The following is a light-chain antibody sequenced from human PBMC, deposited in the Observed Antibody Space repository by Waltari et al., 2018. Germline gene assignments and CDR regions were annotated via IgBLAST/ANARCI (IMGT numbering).Light chain of an antibody. CDR2: AAS. Sequence: DIQMTQSPPSLSASVGDRVTITCRESQMIDHYLNWYQHKPGEAPNLLTFAASSLQTGVPSRFSGTGSGTDFTLTINGLQPGDFATYFCQQSYTTPWTFGQGTKVEVK. CDR3: QQSYTTPWT. V-gene: IGKV1-39*01. CDR1: QMIDHY. J-gene: IGKJ1*01.